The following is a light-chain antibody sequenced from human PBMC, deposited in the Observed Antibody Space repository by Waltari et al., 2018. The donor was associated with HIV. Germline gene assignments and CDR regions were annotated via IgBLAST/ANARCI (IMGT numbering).Light chain of an antibody. Sequence: QSALTQPASVSGSRGQSITISCTGTSSDVGGYDYVSWYQQHPGKAPKLMIYEVSNRPSGVSSRFSGSKSGNTASLTISGLQAEDEADYYCSSYAGSYTEVFGGGTKLTVL. CDR2: EVS. CDR1: SSDVGGYDY. V-gene: IGLV2-14*01. CDR3: SSYAGSYTEV. J-gene: IGLJ2*01.